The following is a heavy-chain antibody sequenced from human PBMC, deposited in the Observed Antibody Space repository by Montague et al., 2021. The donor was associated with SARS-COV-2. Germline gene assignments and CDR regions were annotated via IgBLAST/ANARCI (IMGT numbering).Heavy chain of an antibody. J-gene: IGHJ6*04. CDR2: ISSSSSYI. CDR1: GFTFSSYS. Sequence: SRRLSLSASGFTFSSYSMNWVRQAPGKGLEWVSSISSSSSYIYYADSVKGRFTISRDNAKNSLYLQMNSLRAEDAAVYYCARDPAYYDFWWPSVDVWGKGTTVTISS. V-gene: IGHV3-21*01. CDR3: ARDPAYYDFWWPSVDV. D-gene: IGHD3-3*01.